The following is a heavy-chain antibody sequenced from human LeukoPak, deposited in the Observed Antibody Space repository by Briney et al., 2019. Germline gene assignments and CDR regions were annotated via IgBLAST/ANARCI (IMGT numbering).Heavy chain of an antibody. CDR2: INPSGGST. D-gene: IGHD3-3*01. Sequence: ASVKVSCKASGYTFTSYYMHWVRQAPGQGLEWMGIINPSGGSTSYAQKFQGRVTMTRDTSTSTVYMELSSLRSEDTAVYYCARDGGLRFLEWFPDYWGQGTLVTVSS. V-gene: IGHV1-46*01. CDR1: GYTFTSYY. CDR3: ARDGGLRFLEWFPDY. J-gene: IGHJ4*02.